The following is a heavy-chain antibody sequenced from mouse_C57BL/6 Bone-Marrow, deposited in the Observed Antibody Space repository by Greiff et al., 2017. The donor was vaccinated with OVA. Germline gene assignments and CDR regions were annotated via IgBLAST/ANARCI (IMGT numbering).Heavy chain of an antibody. CDR2: INPSDSYT. CDR3: ARSRGYPYYFDY. Sequence: VQLQQPGAELVMPGASVKLSCKASGYTFTSYWMHWVKQRPGQGLEWIGEINPSDSYTNYNQKFKGKFTLTVDKSSSNAYMQLSSLTSEDTAVYYCARSRGYPYYFDYWGKGTTLTVSS. D-gene: IGHD2-2*01. V-gene: IGHV1-69*01. CDR1: GYTFTSYW. J-gene: IGHJ2*01.